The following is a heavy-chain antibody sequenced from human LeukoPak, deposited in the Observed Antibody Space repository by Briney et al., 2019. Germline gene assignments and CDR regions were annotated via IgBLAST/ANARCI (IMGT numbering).Heavy chain of an antibody. Sequence: ASVKVSCKASGYIFTAYFIHWVRQAPGQGLEWMGWINPNNGDTKYAQKFQGRITMTRGSSLSTAYMELSSLRSDDTAVYYCVRDGYCSRSNCLWAGWFDPWGQGTLLTVSS. J-gene: IGHJ5*02. CDR2: INPNNGDT. V-gene: IGHV1-2*02. CDR3: VRDGYCSRSNCLWAGWFDP. CDR1: GYIFTAYF. D-gene: IGHD2-2*01.